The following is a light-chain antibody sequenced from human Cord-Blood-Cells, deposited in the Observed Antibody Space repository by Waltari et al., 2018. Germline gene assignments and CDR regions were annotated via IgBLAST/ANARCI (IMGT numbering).Light chain of an antibody. CDR3: SSYTSSSTYV. J-gene: IGLJ1*01. CDR1: SREVGGYNY. V-gene: IGLV2-14*01. CDR2: DVS. Sequence: QSALTQPASVSGSPGQSITISCTGTSREVGGYNYVSWYQQHPGKAPKPMIYDVSNRPSGVSNRFSGSKSGNTASLTISGLQAEDEADYYCSSYTSSSTYVFGTGTKVTVL.